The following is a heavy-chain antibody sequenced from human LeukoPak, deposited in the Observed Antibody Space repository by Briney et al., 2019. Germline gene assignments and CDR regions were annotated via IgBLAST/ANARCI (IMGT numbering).Heavy chain of an antibody. CDR1: GGSISSYY. D-gene: IGHD3-22*01. CDR2: IYYSGST. J-gene: IGHJ3*02. Sequence: SETLSLTCTVSGGSISSYYWSWIRQPPGKGLEWIGYIYYSGSTNYNPSLKSRVTISVDTSKNQFSLKLSSVTAADTAVYYCARPYYYDSSGYYVQGAFDIWGRGTMVTVSS. CDR3: ARPYYYDSSGYYVQGAFDI. V-gene: IGHV4-59*08.